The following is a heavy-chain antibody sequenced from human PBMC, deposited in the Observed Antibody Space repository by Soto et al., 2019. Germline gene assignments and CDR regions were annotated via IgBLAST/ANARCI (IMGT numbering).Heavy chain of an antibody. CDR1: GGTFSSYT. D-gene: IGHD5-12*01. CDR2: IIPIFGTA. V-gene: IGHV1-69*12. CDR3: ARGNHRWLQLWYFDL. J-gene: IGHJ2*01. Sequence: QVQLVQSGAEVKKPGSSVTVSCKASGGTFSSYTISWVRQAPGQGLEWMGGIIPIFGTANYAQKFQGRVTVTADESTSAAYMEGSSLRSEDTAVYYCARGNHRWLQLWYFDLWGRGTLVTVSS.